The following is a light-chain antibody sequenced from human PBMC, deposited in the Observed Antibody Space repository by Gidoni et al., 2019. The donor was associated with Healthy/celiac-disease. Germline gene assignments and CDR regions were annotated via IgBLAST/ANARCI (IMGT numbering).Light chain of an antibody. CDR2: AAS. J-gene: IGKJ4*01. Sequence: IPLTPSPSSLSASVGDRVTITCRASQSISSYLNWYQQKPGKAPKLLIYAASSLQSGVPSRFSGSGSGTEFTLTISSLQPEEFATYYCQQSYSTPLTFGGGTKVEIK. CDR3: QQSYSTPLT. V-gene: IGKV1-39*01. CDR1: QSISSY.